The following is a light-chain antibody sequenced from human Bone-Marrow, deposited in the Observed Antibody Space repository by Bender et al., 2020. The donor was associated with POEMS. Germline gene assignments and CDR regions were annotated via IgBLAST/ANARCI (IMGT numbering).Light chain of an antibody. CDR2: ANN. CDR3: QSYDRGNVV. J-gene: IGLJ2*01. CDR1: SGGIANNY. V-gene: IGLV6-57*02. Sequence: NFLLTQPHSVSESPGKTVTISCTGSSGGIANNYVQWYQQRPGSAPTTVIYANNQRPSGVPDRFSGSFDGSSKSASLTISGLEAEDEADCYCQSYDRGNVVFGGGTKLTVL.